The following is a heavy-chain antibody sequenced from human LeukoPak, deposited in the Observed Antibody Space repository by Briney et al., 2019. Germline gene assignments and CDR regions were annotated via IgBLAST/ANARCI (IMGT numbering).Heavy chain of an antibody. J-gene: IGHJ4*02. CDR3: ARELPYCSSTSCGSFDY. D-gene: IGHD2-2*01. Sequence: GGSLRLSCAASGFTFSSYAMHWVRQAPGKGLEWVAVISYDGSNKYYADSVKGRFTISRDNSKNTLYLQMNSLRAEDTAVYYCARELPYCSSTSCGSFDYWGQGTPVTVSS. CDR2: ISYDGSNK. V-gene: IGHV3-30*04. CDR1: GFTFSSYA.